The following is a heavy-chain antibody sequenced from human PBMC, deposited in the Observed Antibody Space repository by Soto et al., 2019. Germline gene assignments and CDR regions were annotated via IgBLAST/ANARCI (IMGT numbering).Heavy chain of an antibody. CDR1: GGTFISHA. D-gene: IGHD3-10*01. CDR3: ARGNKGPGHYGPGSQGWYGP. J-gene: IGHJ5*02. V-gene: IGHV1-69*06. Sequence: QVQLVQSGAEVKKPGSSVRVSCKVSGGTFISHAINWLRQAPGQGLEGMGGIIPVTETPNNAEKFQGRVTITADKATTTVYMELSSLTFDDTAVYFCARGNKGPGHYGPGSQGWYGPWGQGTLVTVSS. CDR2: IIPVTETP.